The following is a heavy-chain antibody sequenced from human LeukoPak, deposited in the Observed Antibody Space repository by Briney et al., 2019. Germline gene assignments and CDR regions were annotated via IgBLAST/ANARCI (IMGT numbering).Heavy chain of an antibody. CDR1: X. Sequence: XMHXVRQAPGQGXEWXGWINPNSGGTNYAQKFLGRVTMTRETSISTGYMELSRLRSDDTAVYECAXXXXWDXXXAYWGQGXLXTVSS. CDR2: INPNSGGT. V-gene: IGHV1-2*02. J-gene: IGHJ4*02. D-gene: IGHD1-26*01. CDR3: AXXXXWDXXXAY.